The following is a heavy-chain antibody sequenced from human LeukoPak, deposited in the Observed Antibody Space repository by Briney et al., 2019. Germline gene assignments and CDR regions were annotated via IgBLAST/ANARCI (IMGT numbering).Heavy chain of an antibody. D-gene: IGHD6-13*01. CDR3: ARFASSWFPFDY. CDR2: INPSGGGT. Sequence: ASVKVSCKASGYTFTSYYMHWVRQAPGQGLEWMGIINPSGGGTSYAQKFQGRVTMTRDTSTSTVYMELSSLRSEDTAVYYCARFASSWFPFDYWGQGTLVTVSS. J-gene: IGHJ4*02. CDR1: GYTFTSYY. V-gene: IGHV1-46*01.